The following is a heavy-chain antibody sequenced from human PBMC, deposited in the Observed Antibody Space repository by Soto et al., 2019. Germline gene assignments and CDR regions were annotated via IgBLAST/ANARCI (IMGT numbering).Heavy chain of an antibody. CDR2: ISAYNGNT. V-gene: IGHV1-18*04. CDR1: GYTFTSYG. D-gene: IGHD3-10*01. J-gene: IGHJ6*02. Sequence: VASVKVSCKASGYTFTSYGISWVRQAPGQGLEWMGWISAYNGNTNYAQKLQGRVTMTTDTSTSTAYMELRSLRSDDTAVYYCARPGSPYSYYGMDVWGQGTTVTVSS. CDR3: ARPGSPYSYYGMDV.